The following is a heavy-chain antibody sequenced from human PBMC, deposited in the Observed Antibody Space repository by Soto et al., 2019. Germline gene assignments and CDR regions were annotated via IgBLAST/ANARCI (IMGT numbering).Heavy chain of an antibody. V-gene: IGHV3-73*02. CDR1: GFTFSGSV. CDR2: IGMKSNNFAT. Sequence: EVQLVESGGGLVQPGGSLRLSCAASGFTFSGSVMHWVRQASGKPLEWVGRIGMKSNNFATAYAASVKGRFSISRDDSATMAYLQMTSLKPEDTAVYYCSRQDCSGDACLRPNWGQGTLVTVSS. D-gene: IGHD2-15*01. CDR3: SRQDCSGDACLRPN. J-gene: IGHJ4*02.